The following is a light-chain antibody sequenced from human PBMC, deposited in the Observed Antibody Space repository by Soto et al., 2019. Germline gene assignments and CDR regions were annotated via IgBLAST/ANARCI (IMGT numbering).Light chain of an antibody. Sequence: EIVLTQSPATLSLSPGERATLSCRASESVSDYIAWYQQKPGQPPRLVIYDTSKRATGVPARFSGSGSGTDFTLTISSLEPDDFAVYYCQQRTNWLTFGGGTKVEIK. CDR2: DTS. V-gene: IGKV3-11*01. CDR1: ESVSDY. J-gene: IGKJ4*01. CDR3: QQRTNWLT.